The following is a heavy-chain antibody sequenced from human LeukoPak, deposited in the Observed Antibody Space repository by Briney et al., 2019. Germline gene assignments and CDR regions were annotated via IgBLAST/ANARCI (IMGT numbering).Heavy chain of an antibody. D-gene: IGHD1-26*01. V-gene: IGHV4-39*01. J-gene: IGHJ3*02. Sequence: SETLSLTCTVSGGSFSSSGCIGGWIRQSPGKGLEWIGSVHYSGSTYYNPSLKGRVTISVDTSKNQFSLRLNSVTATDTAVYYCARHAGHSGRNLFAFDIWGQGTMVTVSS. CDR2: VHYSGST. CDR1: GGSFSSSGCI. CDR3: ARHAGHSGRNLFAFDI.